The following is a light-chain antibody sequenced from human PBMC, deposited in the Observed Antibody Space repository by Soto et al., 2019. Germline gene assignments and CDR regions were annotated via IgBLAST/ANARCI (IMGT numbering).Light chain of an antibody. J-gene: IGLJ3*02. CDR2: DAS. CDR3: CSFARSNTWL. Sequence: QSVLTQPASVSGSPGQSITISCTGTSSDVGSYDLVSWYQQHPGTAPKLMIYDASKRPSGVSHRFSGSKSGNTASLTISGLQAEDEADYYCCSFARSNTWLFGGGTKVTVL. CDR1: SSDVGSYDL. V-gene: IGLV2-23*01.